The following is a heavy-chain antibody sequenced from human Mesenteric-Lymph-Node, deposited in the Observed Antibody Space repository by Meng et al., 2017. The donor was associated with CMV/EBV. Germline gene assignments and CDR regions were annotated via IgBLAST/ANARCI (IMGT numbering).Heavy chain of an antibody. CDR3: ARDFLNDFAMITMSGNYYAMDV. V-gene: IGHV3-74*01. Sequence: GESLKISCAASGFTFSSYWMHWVRQAPGKGLVWVSRINSDGSSASYADSVKGRFTISRDNSKNTLYLQMNSLRAEDTAVYYCARDFLNDFAMITMSGNYYAMDVWGQGTTVTVSS. D-gene: IGHD3-10*02. CDR1: GFTFSSYW. J-gene: IGHJ6*02. CDR2: INSDGSSA.